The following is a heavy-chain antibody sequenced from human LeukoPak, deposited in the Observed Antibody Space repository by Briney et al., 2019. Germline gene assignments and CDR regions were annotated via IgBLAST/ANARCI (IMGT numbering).Heavy chain of an antibody. CDR3: ARSRSGSVAGTSDY. Sequence: GGSLRLSCAASGFTFSRYAMSWVRQAPGKGLEGVSSVSTDGDTYYTDSVKGRFTISRDVSRNTLFLQMISLRAEDTALYYCARSRSGSVAGTSDYWGQGTLVIVSS. CDR2: VSTDGDT. CDR1: GFTFSRYA. J-gene: IGHJ4*02. D-gene: IGHD6-19*01. V-gene: IGHV3-23*01.